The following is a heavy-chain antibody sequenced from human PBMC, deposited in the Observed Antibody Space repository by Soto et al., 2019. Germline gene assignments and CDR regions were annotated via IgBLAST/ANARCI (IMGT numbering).Heavy chain of an antibody. CDR3: AGSHCSSTSCYTLGYFQH. J-gene: IGHJ1*01. V-gene: IGHV1-18*01. CDR2: IIPYIGNT. D-gene: IGHD2-2*02. CDR1: GYTFTIYG. Sequence: ASVKVSCKASGYTFTIYGISWVRQAPGQGLEWMGRIIPYIGNTNYAQKFQGRVTMTADKSTSTAYMELSSLRSEDTAVYYCAGSHCSSTSCYTLGYFQHWGQGTLVTVSS.